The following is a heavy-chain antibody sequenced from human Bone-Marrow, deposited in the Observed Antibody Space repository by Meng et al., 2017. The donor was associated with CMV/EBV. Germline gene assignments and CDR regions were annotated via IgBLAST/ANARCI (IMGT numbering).Heavy chain of an antibody. J-gene: IGHJ4*02. CDR2: INPNSGGT. Sequence: ASVKVSCKSSGYTFTGYYMHWVRQAPGQGLEWMGWINPNSGGTNYAQKFQGRVTMTRDTSISTAYMELSSLRSEDTAVYYCASSKAAAGDYWGQGTLVTVSS. CDR1: GYTFTGYY. CDR3: ASSKAAAGDY. V-gene: IGHV1-2*02. D-gene: IGHD6-13*01.